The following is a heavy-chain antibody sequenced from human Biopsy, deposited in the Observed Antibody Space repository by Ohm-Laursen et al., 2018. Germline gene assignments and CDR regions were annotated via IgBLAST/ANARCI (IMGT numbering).Heavy chain of an antibody. D-gene: IGHD6-19*01. CDR1: GFIFNYG. CDR2: IWYDGSNG. CDR3: ARRAVAGTYNWYFDL. J-gene: IGHJ2*01. Sequence: SLRLSCTASGFIFNYGMHWVRQTPGKGLEWVAVIWYDGSNGNYADSVKGRFTISRDNSKNTLYLQMNSLRAEDTAVYYCARRAVAGTYNWYFDLLGRGTLVTVSS. V-gene: IGHV3-33*01.